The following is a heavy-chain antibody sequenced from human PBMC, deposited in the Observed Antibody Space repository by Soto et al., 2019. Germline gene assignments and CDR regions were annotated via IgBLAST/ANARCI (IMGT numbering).Heavy chain of an antibody. CDR2: ISSRSSFM. J-gene: IGHJ4*02. D-gene: IGHD3-22*01. V-gene: IGHV3-21*06. Sequence: EVQLVESGGGLVKPGGSLRLSCAVSGVTVSNENMNWVRQVPGKGLEWVSSISSRSSFMNYADSVKGRFTISRDNDKNSLYLQMNSLRDEDTAVYYCARDPPLSMIVVVGVDDFWGQGTLVTVSS. CDR3: ARDPPLSMIVVVGVDDF. CDR1: GVTVSNEN.